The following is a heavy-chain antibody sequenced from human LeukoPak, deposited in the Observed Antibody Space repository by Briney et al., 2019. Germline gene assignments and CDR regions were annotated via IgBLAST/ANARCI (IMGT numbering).Heavy chain of an antibody. D-gene: IGHD5-18*01. V-gene: IGHV4-4*07. Sequence: SETLCLTCTVSGGSISSYYWSWIRQPAGKGLEWIGRIYTSGSTNYNPSLKSRVTMSVDTSKNQFSLKLSSVTAADTAVYYCARDRTAMAAANWFDPWGQGTLVTVSS. CDR1: GGSISSYY. CDR3: ARDRTAMAAANWFDP. CDR2: IYTSGST. J-gene: IGHJ5*02.